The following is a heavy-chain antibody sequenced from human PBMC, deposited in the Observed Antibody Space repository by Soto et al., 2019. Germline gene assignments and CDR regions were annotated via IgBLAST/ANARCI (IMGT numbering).Heavy chain of an antibody. CDR2: IIPNLGIT. CDR1: GGTLSSYT. D-gene: IGHD2-15*01. V-gene: IGHV1-69*08. CDR3: ARDKGYCSGASCPDFDY. Sequence: QVQLVQSGAEVKKPGSSVKVSCKASGGTLSSYTFSWVRQAPGQGLEWMGRIIPNLGITNYVQKFQGRITIIVDKSTSTAYMELSSLRSEDTAVYYCARDKGYCSGASCPDFDYWGQGTLVTVSS. J-gene: IGHJ4*02.